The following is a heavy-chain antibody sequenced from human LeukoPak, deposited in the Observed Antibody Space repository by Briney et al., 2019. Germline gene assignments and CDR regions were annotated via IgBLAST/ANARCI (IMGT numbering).Heavy chain of an antibody. V-gene: IGHV3-23*01. J-gene: IGHJ4*02. CDR1: GITLSNYG. Sequence: GGSLRLSCGVSGITLSNYGMSWVRQAPGKGLEWVAGLSGSAGGTNYADSEKGRFTISRDNSKNTLFLQMDRLRAEDTAVYFCAKRGVVVRVFLVGFHKEAYYFDSWGQGAQVTVSS. D-gene: IGHD3-16*02. CDR2: LSGSAGGT. CDR3: AKRGVVVRVFLVGFHKEAYYFDS.